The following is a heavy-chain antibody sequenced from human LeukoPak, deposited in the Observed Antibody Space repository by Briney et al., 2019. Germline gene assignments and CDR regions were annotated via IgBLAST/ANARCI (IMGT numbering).Heavy chain of an antibody. J-gene: IGHJ3*02. CDR1: GFTFSSYG. Sequence: GGSLRLSCAASGFTFSSYGMHWVRQAPGKGLEWVAFIRYDGSNKYYADSVKGRFTISRDNSKNTLYLQMNSLRAEDTAVYYCAKDQYRITMIVVADAFDIWGQGTMVTVSS. CDR3: AKDQYRITMIVVADAFDI. V-gene: IGHV3-30*02. D-gene: IGHD3-22*01. CDR2: IRYDGSNK.